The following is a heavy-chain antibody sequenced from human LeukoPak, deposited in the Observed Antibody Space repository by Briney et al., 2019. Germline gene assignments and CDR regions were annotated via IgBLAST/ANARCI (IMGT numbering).Heavy chain of an antibody. V-gene: IGHV1-2*02. D-gene: IGHD6-13*01. CDR1: GYTFTGYY. CDR3: ARGRDSSSWLYYYYYYGMDV. J-gene: IGHJ6*02. CDR2: INPNSGGT. Sequence: ASVKVSCKASGYTFTGYYMHWVRQAPGQGLEWMGWINPNSGGTNYAQKFQDRVTMTRDTSISTAYMELSSLRSEDTAVYYCARGRDSSSWLYYYYYYGMDVWGQGTTVTVSS.